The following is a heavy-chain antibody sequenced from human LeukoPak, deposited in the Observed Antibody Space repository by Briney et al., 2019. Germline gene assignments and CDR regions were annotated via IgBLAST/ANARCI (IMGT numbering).Heavy chain of an antibody. CDR2: IGTAGDT. J-gene: IGHJ4*02. V-gene: IGHV3-13*01. D-gene: IGHD6-13*01. CDR3: ARVGIAAALSFDY. Sequence: GGTLRLSCAASGFTFSSYGMSWVRQAIGKGLEWVSGIGTAGDTYYPGSVKGRFTISRENAKNSMYLQMNSLRAGDTAVYYCARVGIAAALSFDYWGQGTLVTVSS. CDR1: GFTFSSYG.